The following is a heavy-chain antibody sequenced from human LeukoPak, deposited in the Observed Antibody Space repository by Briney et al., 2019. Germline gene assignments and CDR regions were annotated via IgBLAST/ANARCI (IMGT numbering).Heavy chain of an antibody. V-gene: IGHV4-59*11. D-gene: IGHD3-22*01. CDR2: IYYSGKT. Sequence: ASETLSLTCAVSGGSIISHYWSWIRQPPGKGLQWIGYIYYSGKTYYSPSLHSRVTISVDTSNKRFSLKLSSVTAADTAVYYCARLLDNDSSGTPDTFDVWGQGTMVTVSS. CDR3: ARLLDNDSSGTPDTFDV. J-gene: IGHJ3*01. CDR1: GGSIISHY.